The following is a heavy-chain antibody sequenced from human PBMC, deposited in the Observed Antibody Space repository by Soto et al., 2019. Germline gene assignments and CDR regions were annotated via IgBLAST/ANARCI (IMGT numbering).Heavy chain of an antibody. CDR2: FSGSGGST. D-gene: IGHD3-3*01. J-gene: IGHJ4*02. CDR1: GFTFSSYA. Sequence: PGGSLRLSCAASGFTFSSYAMSWVRQAPGKGLEWVSAFSGSGGSTYYADSVKGRFTISRDNSKNTLYLQMNSLRAVDTALYYCAKPLYVFWSVYYFPHFFDYWGQGTLVTVSS. V-gene: IGHV3-23*01. CDR3: AKPLYVFWSVYYFPHFFDY.